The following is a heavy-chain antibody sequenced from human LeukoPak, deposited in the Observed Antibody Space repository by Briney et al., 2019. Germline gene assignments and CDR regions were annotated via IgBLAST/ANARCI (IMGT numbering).Heavy chain of an antibody. CDR3: AKGTDTTGRQNFDI. D-gene: IGHD2-8*02. V-gene: IGHV3-23*01. Sequence: PGGALRLSLWGPGFTFSSFALHWVRPGPGEGLEWGSSISSSGDATFYTDSLSGRFTISRDSAKKAVFLQMKSLRGGDSALHYCAKGTDTTGRQNFDIWGQGTLVTVSS. J-gene: IGHJ4*02. CDR1: GFTFSSFA. CDR2: ISSSGDAT.